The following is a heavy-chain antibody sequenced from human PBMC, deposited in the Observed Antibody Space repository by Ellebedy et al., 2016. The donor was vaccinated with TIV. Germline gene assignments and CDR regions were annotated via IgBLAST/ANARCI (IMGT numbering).Heavy chain of an antibody. Sequence: ASVKVSCKASGGTFSSYAISWVRQAPGQGLEWMGGIIPIFGTANYAQKFQGRVTITADESTSTAYMELSSLRAEDTAVYYCASYGKRGEVYWYYGMDVWGQGTTVTVSS. CDR3: ASYGKRGEVYWYYGMDV. V-gene: IGHV1-69*13. CDR2: IIPIFGTA. J-gene: IGHJ6*02. CDR1: GGTFSSYA. D-gene: IGHD4-17*01.